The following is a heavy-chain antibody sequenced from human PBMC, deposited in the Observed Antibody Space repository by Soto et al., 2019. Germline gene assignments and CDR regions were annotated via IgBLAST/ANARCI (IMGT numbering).Heavy chain of an antibody. Sequence: PXGSLRLSCAASRFTFSSYEMNWVRQAPGKGLEWISYISSSGSTIYYAGSMKGRLTISRDNAQNSLYLQMNSLRAEDTAVYYCARSRGGSTSWYFDSWGQGTLVTVSS. CDR1: RFTFSSYE. J-gene: IGHJ4*02. CDR3: ARSRGGSTSWYFDS. CDR2: ISSSGSTI. D-gene: IGHD2-2*01. V-gene: IGHV3-48*03.